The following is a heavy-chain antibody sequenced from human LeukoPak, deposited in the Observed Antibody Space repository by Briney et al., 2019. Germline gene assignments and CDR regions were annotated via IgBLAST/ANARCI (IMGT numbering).Heavy chain of an antibody. CDR3: AKDREGD. CDR2: ISWDGGST. J-gene: IGHJ4*02. Sequence: GGSLRLSCAASGFTFDDYAMHWVRQAPGKGLEWVSLISWDGGSTYYADSVKGRFTISRDNSKNTLYLQMNSLRAEDTAVYYCAKDREGDWGQGTLVTVSS. CDR1: GFTFDDYA. V-gene: IGHV3-43D*03.